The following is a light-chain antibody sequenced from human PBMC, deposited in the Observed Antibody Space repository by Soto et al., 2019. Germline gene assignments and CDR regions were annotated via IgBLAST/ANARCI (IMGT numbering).Light chain of an antibody. Sequence: EIVMTQSPAILSVSPGERATLSCRASQRVNTDVAWYQQKPGQAPRLLIYGASTRATGIPARFSGSGSGTEFTLTISSLQSEDFAVYYCQQYNNWPRTFGQGTKVDIK. V-gene: IGKV3-15*01. CDR2: GAS. CDR3: QQYNNWPRT. CDR1: QRVNTD. J-gene: IGKJ1*01.